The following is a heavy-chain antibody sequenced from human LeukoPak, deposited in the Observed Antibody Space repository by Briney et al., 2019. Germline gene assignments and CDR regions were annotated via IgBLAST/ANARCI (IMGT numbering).Heavy chain of an antibody. V-gene: IGHV3-48*04. CDR3: ATKVPNEPAFEH. D-gene: IGHD1-14*01. J-gene: IGHJ4*02. CDR2: ISSRSSTI. CDR1: GFTFSDNS. Sequence: GGSLRLSCRASGFTFSDNSMNWVRLAPGKGLEWVSCISSRSSTIYYADSVRGRFTISRDNAKNSLYLQMNSLRAEDTAVYYCATKVPNEPAFEHWGQGTLVTVSS.